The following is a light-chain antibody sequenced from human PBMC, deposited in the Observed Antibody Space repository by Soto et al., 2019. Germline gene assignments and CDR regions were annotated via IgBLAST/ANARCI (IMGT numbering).Light chain of an antibody. V-gene: IGKV1-39*01. J-gene: IGKJ4*01. CDR1: QSISYY. CDR2: GAS. Sequence: DIQMTQSPSSLSAYVGDRVNITCRASQSISYYLNWYQQKPGRAPNLLMYGASSLQSGVPSRFTGSGSGTEFTLTITSLQPGDFATYYCQQTYTTPLTFXGGTKVDIK. CDR3: QQTYTTPLT.